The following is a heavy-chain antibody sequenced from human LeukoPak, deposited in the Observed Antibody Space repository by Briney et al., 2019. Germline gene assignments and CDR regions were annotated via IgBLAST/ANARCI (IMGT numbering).Heavy chain of an antibody. D-gene: IGHD3-22*01. J-gene: IGHJ5*02. CDR2: INPNSGGT. CDR3: ARSQSYYDSSGYYLNWFDP. Sequence: ASVKVSCKASGYTFTGYYMHWVRQAPGQGLEWMGWINPNSGGTNYAQKFQGRVTMTRDTSISTAYMELSRLRSDDTAVYYCARSQSYYDSSGYYLNWFDPWGQGTLVTVSS. CDR1: GYTFTGYY. V-gene: IGHV1-2*02.